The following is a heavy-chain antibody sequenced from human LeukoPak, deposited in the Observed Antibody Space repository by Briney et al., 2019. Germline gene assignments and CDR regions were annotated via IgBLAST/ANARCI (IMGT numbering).Heavy chain of an antibody. CDR1: GFTFSSYE. Sequence: PGGSLRLSCAASGFTFSSYEMNWVRQARGKGLEWVSYISSSGSSIYYADSVKGRFTISRDNAKNSLYLQMNSRRAEDTAVYYCAREGSVRQLCLDYWHRGPLVTVSS. D-gene: IGHD2-2*01. V-gene: IGHV3-48*03. J-gene: IGHJ4*02. CDR2: ISSSGSSI. CDR3: AREGSVRQLCLDY.